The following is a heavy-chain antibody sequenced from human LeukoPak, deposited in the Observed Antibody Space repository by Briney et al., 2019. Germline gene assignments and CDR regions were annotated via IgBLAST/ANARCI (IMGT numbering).Heavy chain of an antibody. V-gene: IGHV3-30*18. CDR1: GFTFSSYG. CDR2: ISYDGSNK. D-gene: IGHD5-18*01. J-gene: IGHJ4*02. Sequence: PGGSLRLSCAASGFTFSSYGMHWVRQAPGKGLEWVAVISYDGSNKYYADSVKGRFTISRDNSKNTLYLQMNSLRAEDTAVYYCAKSVGYSYGPFDYWGQGTLVTVSS. CDR3: AKSVGYSYGPFDY.